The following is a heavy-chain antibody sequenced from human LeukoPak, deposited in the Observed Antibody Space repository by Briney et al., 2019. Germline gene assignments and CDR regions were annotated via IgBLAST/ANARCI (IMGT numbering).Heavy chain of an antibody. J-gene: IGHJ4*02. CDR1: GGTFSSYA. Sequence: GASVKGSCQASGGTFSSYAISWVRQAPGQGLEWMGRIIPILGIANYAQKFQGRVTITADKSASTAYMELSSLRSEDTAVYYCARNGDREQPYYFVYWGQGTLVTVSS. CDR3: ARNGDREQPYYFVY. V-gene: IGHV1-69*04. CDR2: IIPILGIA. D-gene: IGHD1-26*01.